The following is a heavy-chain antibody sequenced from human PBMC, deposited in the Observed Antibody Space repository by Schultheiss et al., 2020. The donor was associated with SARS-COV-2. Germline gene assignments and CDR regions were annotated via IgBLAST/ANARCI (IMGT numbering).Heavy chain of an antibody. J-gene: IGHJ4*02. D-gene: IGHD3-10*01. CDR2: ISYDGSNK. V-gene: IGHV3-30*04. CDR1: GFTFSSYA. CDR3: YRPFGEAAWGFDY. Sequence: GGSLRLSCEASGFTFSSYAMHWVRQAPGKGLEWVAVISYDGSNKYYADSVKGRFTISRDNSKNTLYLQMNSLRAEDTAVYYCYRPFGEAAWGFDYWGQGTLVTVSS.